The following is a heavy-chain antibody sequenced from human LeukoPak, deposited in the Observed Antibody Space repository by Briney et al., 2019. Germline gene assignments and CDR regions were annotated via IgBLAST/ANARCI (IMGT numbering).Heavy chain of an antibody. D-gene: IGHD1-26*01. Sequence: ASVKVSCKASGGTFSSYAISWVRQAPGQGLEWMGGIIPIFGTANYAQKFQGRVTITADESTSTAYMELSSLRSEDTAVYYCAVALVGASGYFDYWGQGTLVTVSS. J-gene: IGHJ4*02. CDR2: IIPIFGTA. V-gene: IGHV1-69*13. CDR1: GGTFSSYA. CDR3: AVALVGASGYFDY.